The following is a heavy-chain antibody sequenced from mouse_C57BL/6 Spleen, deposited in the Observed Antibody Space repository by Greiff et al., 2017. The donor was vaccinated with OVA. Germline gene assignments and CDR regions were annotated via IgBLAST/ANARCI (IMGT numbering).Heavy chain of an antibody. J-gene: IGHJ3*01. CDR3: APYDYDEGAAFAY. V-gene: IGHV1-42*01. CDR1: GYSFTGYY. D-gene: IGHD2-4*01. Sequence: EVQLQQSGPELVKPGASVKISCKASGYSFTGYYMNWVKQSPEKSLEWIGEINPSTGGTTYNQKFKAKATLTVDKSSSTAYMQLKSLKSEDSAVYYWAPYDYDEGAAFAYWGQGTLVTVSA. CDR2: INPSTGGT.